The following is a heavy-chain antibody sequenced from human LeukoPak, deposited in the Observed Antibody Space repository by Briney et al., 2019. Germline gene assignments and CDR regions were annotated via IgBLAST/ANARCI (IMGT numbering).Heavy chain of an antibody. Sequence: GGSLRLSCAASGFTFSSYGMNWVRQAPGKGLEWVSGISGDAGRTYYADSVKGRFTIYRDNSKNTLYLQMNSLRAEDTAVYYCALGLGAFDIWGQGTMVTVSS. J-gene: IGHJ3*02. V-gene: IGHV3-23*01. CDR2: ISGDAGRT. CDR1: GFTFSSYG. CDR3: ALGLGAFDI. D-gene: IGHD7-27*01.